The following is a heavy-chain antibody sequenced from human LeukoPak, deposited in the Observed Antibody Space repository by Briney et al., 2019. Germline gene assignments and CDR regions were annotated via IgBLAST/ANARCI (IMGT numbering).Heavy chain of an antibody. CDR2: IKSDGSDI. CDR1: GFAFSTYW. J-gene: IGHJ4*02. V-gene: IGHV3-74*03. Sequence: GGSLRLSCAASGFAFSTYWMHWVRQAPGTGLVWLSRIKSDGSDITYADSVKGRFNISRDNAKNTVYLQMNSLRVEDTAVYYCASSIGVYYWGQGTLVTVSS. D-gene: IGHD3-10*01. CDR3: ASSIGVYY.